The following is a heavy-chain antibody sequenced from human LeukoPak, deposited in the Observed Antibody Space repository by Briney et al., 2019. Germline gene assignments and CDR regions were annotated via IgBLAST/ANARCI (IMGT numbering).Heavy chain of an antibody. CDR3: AKVDIVVVPATPRGFDP. CDR1: GFTFSSYA. J-gene: IGHJ5*02. D-gene: IGHD2-2*03. CDR2: ISGSGGST. V-gene: IGHV3-23*01. Sequence: GGSLRLSCAASGFTFSSYAMSWVRQAPGKGLEWVSAISGSGGSTYYADSVKGRFTISRDNSKNTLYLQMNSLRAEDTAVYYCAKVDIVVVPATPRGFDPWGQGTLVTVSS.